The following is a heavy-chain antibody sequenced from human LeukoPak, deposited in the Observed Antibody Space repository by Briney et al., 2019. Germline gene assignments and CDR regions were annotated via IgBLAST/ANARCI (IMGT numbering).Heavy chain of an antibody. CDR2: IKTKTDGGTP. CDR3: ATESFRKSGIDY. D-gene: IGHD5-12*01. Sequence: GGSLRLSCAASGFTFSSYSISWVRQAPGKGLEWVGRIKTKTDGGTPDYAAVVKGRFTISRDDSKNTLYLQMNSLRAEDTALYYCATESFRKSGIDYWGQGTQVTVSS. J-gene: IGHJ4*02. CDR1: GFTFSSYS. V-gene: IGHV3-15*01.